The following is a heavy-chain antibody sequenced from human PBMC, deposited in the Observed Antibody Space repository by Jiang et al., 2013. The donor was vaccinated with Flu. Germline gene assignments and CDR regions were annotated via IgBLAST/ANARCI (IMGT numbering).Heavy chain of an antibody. J-gene: IGHJ5*02. Sequence: VRQATGQGLEWMGWMNPNSGYTGFAQKFQGRLTMTRDTSISAAYMELSSLRSEDTAMYYCARSPFGSGSPHNWLDPWGQGTLVTVSS. V-gene: IGHV1-8*01. CDR2: MNPNSGYT. CDR3: ARSPFGSGSPHNWLDP. D-gene: IGHD3-10*01.